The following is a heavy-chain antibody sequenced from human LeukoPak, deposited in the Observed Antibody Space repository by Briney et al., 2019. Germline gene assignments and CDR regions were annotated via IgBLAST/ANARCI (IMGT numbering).Heavy chain of an antibody. CDR2: ISGSGGST. V-gene: IGHV3-23*01. Sequence: GSLRLSCAASGFTFSSYAMSWVRQAPGKGLEWVSAISGSGGSTYYADSVKGRFTISRDNSKNTLYLQMNSLRAEDTAVYYCAKSGAIVPAARMSGMDVWGKGTTVTVSS. CDR1: GFTFSSYA. D-gene: IGHD2-2*01. CDR3: AKSGAIVPAARMSGMDV. J-gene: IGHJ6*04.